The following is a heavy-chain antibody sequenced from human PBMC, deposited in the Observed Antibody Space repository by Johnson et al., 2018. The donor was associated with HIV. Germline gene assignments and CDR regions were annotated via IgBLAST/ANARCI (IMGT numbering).Heavy chain of an antibody. CDR3: ARDPYGSGPYVAFDI. D-gene: IGHD3-10*01. CDR2: IRYDGSNK. V-gene: IGHV3-30*02. Sequence: VYLVESGGGVVQPGGSLRLSCAASGFTFSSYGMHWVRQAPGQGLEWVAFIRYDGSNKYYADSVKGRFTISRDNSKNTLYLQMNSLRAEDTAVYYCARDPYGSGPYVAFDIWGQGTMVTVSS. CDR1: GFTFSSYG. J-gene: IGHJ3*02.